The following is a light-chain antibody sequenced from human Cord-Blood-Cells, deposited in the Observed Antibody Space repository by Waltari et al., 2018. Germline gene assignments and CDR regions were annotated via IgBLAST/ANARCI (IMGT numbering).Light chain of an antibody. CDR2: DAS. V-gene: IGKV1-13*02. J-gene: IGKJ4*01. CDR3: QQFNSYPPT. CDR1: QGISSA. Sequence: AIQLTHSPSSLSASVGDRVTITCRASQGISSALAWYQQKPGKATKLLIYDASSLESGVPSRFSGSGSGTDFTLTISSLQPEDFATYYCQQFNSYPPTFGGGTKVEIK.